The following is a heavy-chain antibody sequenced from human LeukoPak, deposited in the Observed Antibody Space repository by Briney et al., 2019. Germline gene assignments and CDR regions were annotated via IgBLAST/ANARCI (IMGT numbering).Heavy chain of an antibody. Sequence: SETLSLTCAVYGGSFSGYYWSWIRQPPGKGLEWIGEINHSGSTNYNPSLKSRVTISVDTSRNQLSLKVTSVTAADTAFYYCATYKWPNWFDPWGQGTLVTVSS. V-gene: IGHV4-34*01. J-gene: IGHJ5*02. CDR2: INHSGST. CDR3: ATYKWPNWFDP. CDR1: GGSFSGYY. D-gene: IGHD1-20*01.